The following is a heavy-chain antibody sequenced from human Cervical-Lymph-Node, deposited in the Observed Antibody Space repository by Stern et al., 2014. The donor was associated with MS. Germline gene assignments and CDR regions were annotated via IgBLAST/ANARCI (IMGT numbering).Heavy chain of an antibody. V-gene: IGHV1-69*01. Sequence: DQLVESGSEVKKPGSSVKVSCKASGDTFSSYALSWVRQAPGQGLEWVGGLIPFFGATRYAQKFLGRVTITPEESTGTAFMELSGLTSEDTAIYYCALRRSYYWGQGTLVTVSS. CDR2: LIPFFGAT. D-gene: IGHD3-10*01. CDR1: GDTFSSYA. J-gene: IGHJ4*02. CDR3: ALRRSYY.